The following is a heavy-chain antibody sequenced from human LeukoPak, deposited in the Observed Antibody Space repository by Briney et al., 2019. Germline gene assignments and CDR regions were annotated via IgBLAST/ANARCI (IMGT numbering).Heavy chain of an antibody. CDR1: GFIFNNYA. CDR2: ISWNSGSI. V-gene: IGHV3-9*01. D-gene: IGHD5-24*01. Sequence: GGSLRLSCAGSGFIFNNYAMHWVRQPPGKGLEWVSGISWNSGSIDYADSVKGRFTISRDNAKNSLYLQMNSLRAEDTALYYCAKDITEMATINYYYGMDVWGQGTTVTVSS. J-gene: IGHJ6*02. CDR3: AKDITEMATINYYYGMDV.